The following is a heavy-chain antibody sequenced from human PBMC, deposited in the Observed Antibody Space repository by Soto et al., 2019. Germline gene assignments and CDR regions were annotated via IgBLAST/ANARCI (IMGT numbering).Heavy chain of an antibody. CDR3: AKGGYGDYRGDY. J-gene: IGHJ4*02. D-gene: IGHD4-17*01. CDR1: GFTFSSYA. CDR2: ISGSGGST. Sequence: EVQLLESGGGLVQPGGSLRLSCAASGFTFSSYAMNWVRQAPGKGLEWVSAISGSGGSTYYADSVKGRFTISRDNSKNTLYLQMNSLRAEDTAVYYCAKGGYGDYRGDYWGQGTLVTVSS. V-gene: IGHV3-23*01.